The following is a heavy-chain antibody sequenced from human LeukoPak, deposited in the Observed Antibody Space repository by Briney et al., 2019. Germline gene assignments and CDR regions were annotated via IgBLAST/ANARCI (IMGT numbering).Heavy chain of an antibody. CDR2: ISGSGGNT. Sequence: GGSLRLSCAASGFTFSSYAMSWVRQAPGKGLEWVSAISGSGGNTYYADSVKGRFTISRDNSKNTLYLQMNSLRAEDTAVYYCATEAGYYYGSGSPFDYWGQGTLVTVSS. V-gene: IGHV3-23*01. CDR3: ATEAGYYYGSGSPFDY. CDR1: GFTFSSYA. D-gene: IGHD3-10*01. J-gene: IGHJ4*02.